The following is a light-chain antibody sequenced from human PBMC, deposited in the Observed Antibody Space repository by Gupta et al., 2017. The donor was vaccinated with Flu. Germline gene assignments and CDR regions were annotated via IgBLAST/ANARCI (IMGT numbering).Light chain of an antibody. V-gene: IGLV2-23*01. CDR2: EGS. J-gene: IGLJ2*01. Sequence: QSALTQPASLSGSPGQSITISCTGTSSDIGTYNLVSWYQRYPGKAPKLIIYEGSDRPSGVSNRFSGSKSGNTASLTISGLQAEDEANYYCCSYAGSATIVLFGGGTNLTVL. CDR1: SSDIGTYNL. CDR3: CSYAGSATIVL.